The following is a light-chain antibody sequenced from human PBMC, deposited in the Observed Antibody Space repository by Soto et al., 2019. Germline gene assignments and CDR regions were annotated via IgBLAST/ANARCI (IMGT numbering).Light chain of an antibody. J-gene: IGLJ1*01. Sequence: QSVLTQPASVSGSPGQSITISCTGTSNDVGGYNYVSWYQHHPGKAPKLMIYDVSNRPSGVSNRFSGSKSGNTASLTISGLQPEDEADYYCSSYTTSNTRQIVFGTG. CDR3: SSYTTSNTRQIV. CDR1: SNDVGGYNY. V-gene: IGLV2-14*03. CDR2: DVS.